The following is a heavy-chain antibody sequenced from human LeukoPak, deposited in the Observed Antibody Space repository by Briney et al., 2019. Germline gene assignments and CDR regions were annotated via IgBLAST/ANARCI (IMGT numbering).Heavy chain of an antibody. Sequence: ASVKVSCNASGYTFTSYYMHWVRQAPGQGLEWMGIINPSGGSTSYAQKFQGRVTVTRDTSTSTVYMELSSLRSEDTAVYYCARDLVSRAFDIWGQGTMVTVSS. CDR2: INPSGGST. D-gene: IGHD3-16*02. V-gene: IGHV1-46*01. CDR1: GYTFTSYY. J-gene: IGHJ3*02. CDR3: ARDLVSRAFDI.